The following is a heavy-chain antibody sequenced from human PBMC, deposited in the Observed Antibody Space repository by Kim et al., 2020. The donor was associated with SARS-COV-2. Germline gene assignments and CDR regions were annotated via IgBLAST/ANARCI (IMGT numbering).Heavy chain of an antibody. CDR2: ISNSGSST. Sequence: LSLTCATSAFTFSAYYMGWIRQAPGKGLEWVSYISNSGSSTNYADSVKGRFTISRDNAKNSLYLQMNSLRAEDTAVYYCARARGYCSSTSCTIVYFDSWGQGTLVTVSS. J-gene: IGHJ4*02. D-gene: IGHD2-2*01. CDR3: ARARGYCSSTSCTIVYFDS. CDR1: AFTFSAYY. V-gene: IGHV3-11*01.